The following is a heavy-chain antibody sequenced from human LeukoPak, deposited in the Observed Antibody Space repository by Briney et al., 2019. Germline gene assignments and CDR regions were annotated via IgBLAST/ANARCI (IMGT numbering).Heavy chain of an antibody. Sequence: PGGSLRLSCAASGFSFRNYGMHWVRQATGKGLEWVSFIWSDGNNRFYADSVKGRFTISRDNSKNMLFLQMDTLRAEDTALYYCAKDPGASVSGFHMDVWGKATTVIVSS. J-gene: IGHJ6*03. V-gene: IGHV3-30*02. CDR3: AKDPGASVSGFHMDV. CDR2: IWSDGNNR. D-gene: IGHD2-8*02. CDR1: GFSFRNYG.